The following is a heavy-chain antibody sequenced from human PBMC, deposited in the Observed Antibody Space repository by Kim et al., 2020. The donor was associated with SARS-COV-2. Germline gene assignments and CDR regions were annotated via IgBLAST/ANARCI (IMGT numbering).Heavy chain of an antibody. CDR2: INPDSGDA. D-gene: IGHD1-20*01. CDR1: GYTFTDYF. V-gene: IGHV1-2*06. J-gene: IGHJ4*02. CDR3: ARVYKGLRSPGFDY. Sequence: ASVKVSCKASGYTFTDYFVHWVRQAPGQGLEWMGRINPDSGDANYAQTFQGRITMTRDTYITTSYMELSSLRSDDPAVFYCARVYKGLRSPGFDYWGQGTLVTV.